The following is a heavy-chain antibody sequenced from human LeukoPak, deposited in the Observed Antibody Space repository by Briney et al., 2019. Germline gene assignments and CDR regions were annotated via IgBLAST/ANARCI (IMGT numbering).Heavy chain of an antibody. D-gene: IGHD6-19*01. Sequence: SQTLSLTCAISGDSVSSNSAAWNWIRQSPSRGLEWLGRTYYRSKWCNDYAVSVKSRITINPDTSKNQFSLQLNSVTPEDTAVYYCARIGGYSSGRDFDYWGQGTLVTVSS. CDR2: TYYRSKWCN. CDR1: GDSVSSNSAA. J-gene: IGHJ4*02. CDR3: ARIGGYSSGRDFDY. V-gene: IGHV6-1*01.